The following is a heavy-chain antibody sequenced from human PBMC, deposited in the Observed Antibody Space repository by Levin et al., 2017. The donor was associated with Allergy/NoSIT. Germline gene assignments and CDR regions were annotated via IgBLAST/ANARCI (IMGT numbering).Heavy chain of an antibody. CDR1: GYTFTGYY. CDR3: ARAVSRGDYVSPKGSDYYYYYMDV. V-gene: IGHV1-2*06. J-gene: IGHJ6*03. CDR2: INPNSGGT. Sequence: TGGSLRLSCKASGYTFTGYYMHWVRQAPGQGLEWMGRINPNSGGTNYAQKFQGRVTMTRATSISTAYMELSRLRSDDTAVYYCARAVSRGDYVSPKGSDYYYYYMDVWGKGTTVTVSS. D-gene: IGHD4-17*01.